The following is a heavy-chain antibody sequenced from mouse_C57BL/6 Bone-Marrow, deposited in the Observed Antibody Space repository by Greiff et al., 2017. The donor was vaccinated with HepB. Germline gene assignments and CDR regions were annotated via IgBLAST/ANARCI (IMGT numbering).Heavy chain of an antibody. CDR3: ARDRSTTVGVDY. J-gene: IGHJ2*01. CDR1: GFTFSSYA. V-gene: IGHV5-4*01. D-gene: IGHD1-1*01. Sequence: EVMLVESGGGLVKPGGSLKLSCAASGFTFSSYAMSWVRQTPEKRLEWVATISDGGSYTYYPDNVKGRFTISRDNAKNNLYLQMSHLKSEDTAMYYCARDRSTTVGVDYWGQGTTLTVSS. CDR2: ISDGGSYT.